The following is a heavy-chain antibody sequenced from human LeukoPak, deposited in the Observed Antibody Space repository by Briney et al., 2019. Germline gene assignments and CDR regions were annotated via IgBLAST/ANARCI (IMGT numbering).Heavy chain of an antibody. CDR1: GGSISSGGYS. J-gene: IGHJ4*02. V-gene: IGHV4-30-2*01. D-gene: IGHD3-10*01. CDR3: ARGLRWPIRA. CDR2: IYHSGST. Sequence: SGTLSLTCAVSGGSISSGGYSWSWIRQPPGKGLEWIGYIYHSGSTYYNPSLKSRVTISVDRSKNQFSLKLSSVTAADTAVYYCARGLRWPIRAWGQGTLVTVSS.